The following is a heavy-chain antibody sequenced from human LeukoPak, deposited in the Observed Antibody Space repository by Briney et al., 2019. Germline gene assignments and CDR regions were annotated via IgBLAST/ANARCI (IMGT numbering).Heavy chain of an antibody. D-gene: IGHD3-16*01. Sequence: PGGSLRLSCAASGFTFSSYSMNWVRQAPGKGLEWVSSISSSSSYIYYADSVKGRFTISRDNAKNSLYLQMNSLRAEDTAVYYCARDRRGVASLGEFSYWGQGTLVTVSS. V-gene: IGHV3-21*01. CDR2: ISSSSSYI. CDR3: ARDRRGVASLGEFSY. J-gene: IGHJ4*02. CDR1: GFTFSSYS.